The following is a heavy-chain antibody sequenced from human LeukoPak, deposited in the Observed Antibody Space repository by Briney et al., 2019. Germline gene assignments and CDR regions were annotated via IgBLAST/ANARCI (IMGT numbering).Heavy chain of an antibody. Sequence: ASVKVSCKASGYTFTGYYMHWVRQAPGQGLEWMGWINPNSGGTNYAQKFQGRVTMTRDTSISTAYMELCRLRSDAAAVYYCARGVYYDILTGYRDYWGQGTLVTVSS. CDR3: ARGVYYDILTGYRDY. CDR2: INPNSGGT. CDR1: GYTFTGYY. J-gene: IGHJ4*02. D-gene: IGHD3-9*01. V-gene: IGHV1-2*02.